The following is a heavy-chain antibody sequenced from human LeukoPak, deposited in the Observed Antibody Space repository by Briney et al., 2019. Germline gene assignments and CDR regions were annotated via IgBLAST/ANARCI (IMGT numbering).Heavy chain of an antibody. CDR1: GGSISIYY. D-gene: IGHD3-10*01. Sequence: SETLSLTCTVSGGSISIYYWSWIRQPPGKGLEWIGYIYYSGSTNYNPSLKSRVTISVDTSRNQFSLKLSSVAAADTAVYYCARHVFEAYGSGDSFDIWGQGTMVTVSS. V-gene: IGHV4-59*08. J-gene: IGHJ3*02. CDR2: IYYSGST. CDR3: ARHVFEAYGSGDSFDI.